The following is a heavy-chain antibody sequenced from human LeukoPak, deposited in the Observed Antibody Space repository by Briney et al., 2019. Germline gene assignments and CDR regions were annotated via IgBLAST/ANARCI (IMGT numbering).Heavy chain of an antibody. V-gene: IGHV4-61*02. CDR2: IYTSGST. CDR1: GGSISSGSYY. D-gene: IGHD2-2*01. CDR3: ARDSLLPSAMGYYYMDV. J-gene: IGHJ6*03. Sequence: SETLSLTCTVSGGSISSGSYYWSWIRQPAGKGLEWIGRIYTSGSTNHNPSLKSRVTVSVDTSKNQFSLKLSSVTAADTALYYCARDSLLPSAMGYYYMDVWGKGTTVTVSS.